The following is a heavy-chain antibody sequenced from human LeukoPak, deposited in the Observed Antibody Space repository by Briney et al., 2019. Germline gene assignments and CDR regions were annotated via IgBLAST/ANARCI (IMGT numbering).Heavy chain of an antibody. Sequence: SQTLSLTCTVSDGSISSGGYYWSWIRQHPGKGLEWIGYIYYSGSTYYNPSLKSRVTISVDTSKNQFSLKLSSVTAADTAVYYCARTGITMIVVAKADAFDIWGQGTMVTVSS. CDR3: ARTGITMIVVAKADAFDI. D-gene: IGHD3-22*01. V-gene: IGHV4-31*03. CDR2: IYYSGST. CDR1: DGSISSGGYY. J-gene: IGHJ3*02.